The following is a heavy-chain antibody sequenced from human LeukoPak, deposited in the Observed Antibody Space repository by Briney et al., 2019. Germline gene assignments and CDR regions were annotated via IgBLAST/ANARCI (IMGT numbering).Heavy chain of an antibody. D-gene: IGHD3-10*01. V-gene: IGHV4-59*13. J-gene: IGHJ4*02. CDR2: IYHSGST. CDR3: AREANYYGSGSYFEGTFDY. Sequence: SETLSLTCTVSGASISSYYCNWIRQPPGKGLEWIGYIYHSGSTNYNPSLKSRVTISVDTSKNEFSLKLTSVTAADTAVYYCAREANYYGSGSYFEGTFDYWGQGSLVTVSS. CDR1: GASISSYY.